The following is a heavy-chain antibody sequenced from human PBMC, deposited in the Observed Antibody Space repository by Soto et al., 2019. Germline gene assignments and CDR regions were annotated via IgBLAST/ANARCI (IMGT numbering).Heavy chain of an antibody. CDR2: ILNDGSNR. CDR1: EFTFSNYG. Sequence: QVQLVESGGGVVQPGRSLRLSCAASEFTFSNYGMHWVRQAPGKGLEWVAVILNDGSNRYHADSVKDRFTISRDKSKNTLYLQMNTLRAEDMAVYYCARDDEYSGNSMDVWGQGTTVTVS. CDR3: ARDDEYSGNSMDV. J-gene: IGHJ6*02. V-gene: IGHV3-33*01. D-gene: IGHD6-6*01.